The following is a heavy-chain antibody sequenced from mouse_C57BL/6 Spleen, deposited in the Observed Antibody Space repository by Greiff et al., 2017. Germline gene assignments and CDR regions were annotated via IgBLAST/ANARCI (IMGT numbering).Heavy chain of an antibody. CDR3: ARGNYYGSGDFAY. D-gene: IGHD1-1*01. V-gene: IGHV1-22*01. J-gene: IGHJ2*01. CDR1: GYTFTDYN. CDR2: INPNNGGT. Sequence: EVKLQESGPELVKPGASVKMSCKASGYTFTDYNMHWVKQSHGKSLEWIGYINPNNGGTSYNQKFKGKATLTVNKSSSTAYMELRSLTSEDSAVYYCARGNYYGSGDFAYWGQGTTLTVSS.